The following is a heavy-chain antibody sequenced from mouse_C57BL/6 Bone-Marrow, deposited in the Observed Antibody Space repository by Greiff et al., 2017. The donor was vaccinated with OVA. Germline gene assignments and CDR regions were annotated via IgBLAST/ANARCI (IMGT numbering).Heavy chain of an antibody. CDR3: GRGGVFITHGYAMDY. V-gene: IGHV5-6*02. D-gene: IGHD1-1*01. CDR2: ISSGGSYT. CDR1: GFTFSSYG. Sequence: EVKLVESGGDLVKPGGSLKLSCAASGFTFSSYGMSWVRQTPDKRLEWVATISSGGSYTYYPDSVKGRFTISRDNAKNTLYLQMSSLKSEDTAMYYCGRGGVFITHGYAMDYWGQGTSVTVSS. J-gene: IGHJ4*01.